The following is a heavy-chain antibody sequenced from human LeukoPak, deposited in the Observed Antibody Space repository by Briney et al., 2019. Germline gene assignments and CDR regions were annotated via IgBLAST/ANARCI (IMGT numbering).Heavy chain of an antibody. CDR1: GYSISSGYY. D-gene: IGHD1-1*01. CDR2: IYHSGST. CDR3: ARSQLETDAFDI. V-gene: IGHV4-38-2*01. Sequence: PSETLSLTCAVSGYSISSGYYWGWIRQPPGKGLEWIGSIYHSGSTYYNPSLKSRVTILVDTSKNQFSLKLSSVTAADTAVYYCARSQLETDAFDIWGQGTMVTVSS. J-gene: IGHJ3*02.